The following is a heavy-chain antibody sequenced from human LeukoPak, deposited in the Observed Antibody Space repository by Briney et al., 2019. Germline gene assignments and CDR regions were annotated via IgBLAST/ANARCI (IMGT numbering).Heavy chain of an antibody. Sequence: QPGGSLRLSCAASGFTVSSNYMSWVRQAPGKGLELVSIIYSDGSTYYADSVKGRFTISRDNSKNTLYLQMNSLRAEDTAVYYCARERSGWSYTFDSWGQGTLVTVSS. D-gene: IGHD6-19*01. V-gene: IGHV3-53*01. CDR2: IYSDGST. CDR3: ARERSGWSYTFDS. J-gene: IGHJ4*02. CDR1: GFTVSSNY.